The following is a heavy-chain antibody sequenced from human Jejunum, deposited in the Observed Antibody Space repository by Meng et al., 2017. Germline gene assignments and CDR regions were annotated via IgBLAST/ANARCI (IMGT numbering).Heavy chain of an antibody. CDR1: GFTFTLYW. Sequence: GESLKISCAASGFTFTLYWMSWVRQAPGKGLEWVAHIKEDGSEKYYVDSVKGRFTISRDNAKNSLYLQMNSLRAEDTAVYFCARASAPSQQLVSHGMDVWGQGTTVTVSS. CDR2: IKEDGSEK. V-gene: IGHV3-7*01. D-gene: IGHD6-13*01. CDR3: ARASAPSQQLVSHGMDV. J-gene: IGHJ6*02.